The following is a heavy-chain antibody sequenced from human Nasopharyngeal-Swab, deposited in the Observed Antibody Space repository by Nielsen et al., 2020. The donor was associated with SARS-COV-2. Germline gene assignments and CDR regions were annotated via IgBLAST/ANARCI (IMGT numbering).Heavy chain of an antibody. D-gene: IGHD3-22*01. CDR1: GGSISSYY. CDR2: VHFLGST. CDR3: VRLNSSSYFFDL. Sequence: SETLSLTCTVSGGSISSYYWNWIRQPPGKGLEWIGYVHFLGSTDYNPSLKSRVTISLDTSNYQFSLRLNSVIAADSARYYCVRLNSSSYFFDLWGQGAQVTVSS. J-gene: IGHJ4*02. V-gene: IGHV4-59*08.